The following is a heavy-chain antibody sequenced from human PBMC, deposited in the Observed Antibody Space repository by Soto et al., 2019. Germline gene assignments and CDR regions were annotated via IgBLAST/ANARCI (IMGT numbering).Heavy chain of an antibody. CDR1: GFTFSSYA. D-gene: IGHD1-26*01. J-gene: IGHJ4*02. V-gene: IGHV3-23*01. CDR2: ISGSGGST. Sequence: EVQLLESGGGLVQPGGSLRLSCAASGFTFSSYAMSWVRQAPGKGLEWVSVISGSGGSTYYADSVKGRFTISRDNSKITLYLQMNSLRAEDTAVYYCARRGSGSYFDCWGQGTLVTVSS. CDR3: ARRGSGSYFDC.